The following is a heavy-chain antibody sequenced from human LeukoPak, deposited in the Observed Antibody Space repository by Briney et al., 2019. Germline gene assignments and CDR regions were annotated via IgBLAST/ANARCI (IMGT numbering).Heavy chain of an antibody. Sequence: ASVKVSCKASGYTFTGFYIHWVRQAPGQGLEWMGWINPNSGGTNYAQKFQGRVTMTRDTSISTAYMELSRLRSDDTAVYYCAREDLEVVGATFWFDPWGQGTLVTVSS. CDR2: INPNSGGT. D-gene: IGHD1-26*01. CDR1: GYTFTGFY. CDR3: AREDLEVVGATFWFDP. J-gene: IGHJ5*02. V-gene: IGHV1-2*02.